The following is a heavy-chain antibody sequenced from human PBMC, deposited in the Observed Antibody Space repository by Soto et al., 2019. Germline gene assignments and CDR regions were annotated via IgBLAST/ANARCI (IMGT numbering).Heavy chain of an antibody. J-gene: IGHJ4*01. CDR1: GFSFRDHS. Sequence: GSLRLSCVGSGFSFRDHSMNWVRQPPGKGLQWISYISSSSENIYYADSVKGRFTVSRDNAKNTLFLQMNSLRDDDSAIYYCARLPKGSVVTGWGQGSLVTVSS. D-gene: IGHD2-21*02. V-gene: IGHV3-48*02. CDR3: ARLPKGSVVTG. CDR2: ISSSSENI.